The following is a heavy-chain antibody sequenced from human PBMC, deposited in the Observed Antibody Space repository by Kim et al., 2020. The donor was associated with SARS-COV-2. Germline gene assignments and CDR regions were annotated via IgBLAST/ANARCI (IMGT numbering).Heavy chain of an antibody. D-gene: IGHD6-19*01. Sequence: GGSLRLSCAASGFTFDHSAMHWVRQAPGKGLEWVSLISGNGETKYYADSVEGRFTISIDNSKNSLYLQMNSLRTEDTALYNCVRASGWLPRSWGQGTLVTVSS. CDR3: VRASGWLPRS. CDR1: GFTFDHSA. J-gene: IGHJ5*02. V-gene: IGHV3-43*02. CDR2: ISGNGETK.